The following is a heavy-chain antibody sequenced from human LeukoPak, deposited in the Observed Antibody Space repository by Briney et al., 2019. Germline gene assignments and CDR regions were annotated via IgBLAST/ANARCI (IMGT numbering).Heavy chain of an antibody. CDR1: GYTFSSYW. D-gene: IGHD6-25*01. V-gene: IGHV3-7*01. CDR3: ARFAAGGSYYYYMDV. J-gene: IGHJ6*03. Sequence: SGGSLRLSCAASGYTFSSYWMSWVRRAPGKGLEWVANIKQDGSEKYYVDSVKGRFTISRDNAKNSLYLQMNSLRADDTAVYYCARFAAGGSYYYYMDVWGKGTTVTVSS. CDR2: IKQDGSEK.